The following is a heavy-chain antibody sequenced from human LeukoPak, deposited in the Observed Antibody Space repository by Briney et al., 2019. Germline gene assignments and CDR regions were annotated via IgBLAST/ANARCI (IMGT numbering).Heavy chain of an antibody. CDR2: ISYDGSNE. CDR1: GFIFSSYG. D-gene: IGHD6-13*01. V-gene: IGHV3-30*03. J-gene: IGHJ4*02. Sequence: GGSLRLSCAASGFIFSSYGMHWVRQAPGKGLEWVAVISYDGSNEYYADSVKGRFTISRDNSKNTLYMEVNSLRAEDTAAYSCARGPSKGYSSSWYLGHWGQGTLVTVSS. CDR3: ARGPSKGYSSSWYLGH.